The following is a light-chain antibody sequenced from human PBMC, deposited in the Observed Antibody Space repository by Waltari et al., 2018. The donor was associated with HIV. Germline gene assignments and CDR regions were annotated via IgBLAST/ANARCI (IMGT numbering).Light chain of an antibody. CDR1: NSNIGTYS. CDR2: TRK. J-gene: IGLJ3*02. CDR3: ASWDDTFNGPV. V-gene: IGLV1-44*01. Sequence: QSVLTQSPSASATPGQTVTISCAGGNSNIGTYSVNWYQHLPGTAPKTLLYTRKRRPSGVPDRFSGSGSGTSASLTITGLQPADEAYYYCASWDDTFNGPVFGGGTKLTVL.